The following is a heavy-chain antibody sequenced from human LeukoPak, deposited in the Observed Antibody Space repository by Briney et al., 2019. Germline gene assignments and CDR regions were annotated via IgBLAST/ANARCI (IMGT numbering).Heavy chain of an antibody. CDR1: GFTFNSYW. CDR3: AKPDSDYYDSSGYYGFDY. Sequence: GGSLRLSCAASGFTFNSYWMTWVRQAPGKGLEWVAVISYDGSNKYYADSVKGRFTISRDNSKNTLYLQMNSLRAEDTAVYYCAKPDSDYYDSSGYYGFDYWGQGTLVTVSS. D-gene: IGHD3-22*01. J-gene: IGHJ4*02. CDR2: ISYDGSNK. V-gene: IGHV3-30*18.